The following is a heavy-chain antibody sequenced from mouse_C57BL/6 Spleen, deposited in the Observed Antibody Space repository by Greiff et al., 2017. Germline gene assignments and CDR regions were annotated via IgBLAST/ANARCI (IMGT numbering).Heavy chain of an antibody. V-gene: IGHV1-42*01. CDR1: GYSFTGYY. Sequence: DVKLQESGPELVKPGASVKISCKASGYSFTGYYMNWVKQSPEKSLEWIGEITPSTGGTTSNQKFKAKATLTVDKSSSTAYMQLKSLTSEDSAVYYCARGVGREGLDYWGQGTTLTVSS. J-gene: IGHJ2*01. CDR3: ARGVGREGLDY. CDR2: ITPSTGGT. D-gene: IGHD4-1*01.